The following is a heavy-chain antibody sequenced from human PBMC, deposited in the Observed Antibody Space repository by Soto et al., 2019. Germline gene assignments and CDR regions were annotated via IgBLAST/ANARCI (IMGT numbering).Heavy chain of an antibody. CDR3: ARVHLPYYYDSGGYYFGY. D-gene: IGHD3-22*01. CDR2: IIPIFGTA. CDR1: GGTFSSYA. J-gene: IGHJ4*02. V-gene: IGHV1-69*13. Sequence: SVKVSCKASGGTFSSYAISWVRQAPGQGLEWMGGIIPIFGTANYAQKFQGRVTITADESTSTAYMELSSLRSEDTAVYYCARVHLPYYYDSGGYYFGYWGQGTLVTVSS.